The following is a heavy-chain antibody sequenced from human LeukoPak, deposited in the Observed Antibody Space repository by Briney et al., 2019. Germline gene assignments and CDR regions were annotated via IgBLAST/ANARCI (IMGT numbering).Heavy chain of an antibody. CDR3: VRGVRRDYTGSETYTVFDF. CDR1: GYTFTDYY. J-gene: IGHJ4*02. D-gene: IGHD3-10*01. V-gene: IGHV1-2*02. CDR2: INPISGAT. Sequence: ASVKVSCKTSGYTFTDYYMHWVRQAPGQGLEWMAWINPISGATNYAQKFQGRVTMTRDTSITTVYLELSRLTSDDTAVFYCVRGVRRDYTGSETYTVFDFWGQGTLVTVSS.